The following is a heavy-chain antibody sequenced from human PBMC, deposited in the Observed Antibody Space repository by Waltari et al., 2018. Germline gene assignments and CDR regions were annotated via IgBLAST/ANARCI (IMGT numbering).Heavy chain of an antibody. V-gene: IGHV4-39*07. CDR3: ARGLAVAVTFDY. D-gene: IGHD6-19*01. J-gene: IGHJ4*02. CDR1: GGSISSSSYY. CDR2: IYYSGGT. Sequence: QLQLQESGPGLVKPSETLSLTCTVSGGSISSSSYYWGWIRQPPGKGLEWIGSIYYSGGTCYNQSLKGRVTISVDTSKNQFSLKLSSVTAADTAVYYCARGLAVAVTFDYWGQGTLVTVSS.